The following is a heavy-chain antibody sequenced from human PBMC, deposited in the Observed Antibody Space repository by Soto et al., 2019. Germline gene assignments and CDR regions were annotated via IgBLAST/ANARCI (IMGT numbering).Heavy chain of an antibody. Sequence: SETLSLTCSVSGASISSHYWSWIRQTPGKGLEWIGYIYHTGSTNYNPSLKSRLTISVDTSKNQFSLRLSSVTAADTALYYCARGFYDSSGYSNPFDFWSPGTLVTVAS. CDR2: IYHTGST. CDR3: ARGFYDSSGYSNPFDF. CDR1: GASISSHY. D-gene: IGHD3-22*01. J-gene: IGHJ4*02. V-gene: IGHV4-59*11.